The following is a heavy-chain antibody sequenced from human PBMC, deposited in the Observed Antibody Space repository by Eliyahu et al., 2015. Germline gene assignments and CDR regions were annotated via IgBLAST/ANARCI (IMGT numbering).Heavy chain of an antibody. Sequence: EVQLVESGGGLVQPGGSXRLSXAXSGXTFXSXSMNWVRQAPGKGLEWVSYISSSSSTIYYADSVKGRFTISRDNAKNSLYLQMNSLRDEDTAVYYCARGTDYAIYGMDVWGQGTTVTVSS. V-gene: IGHV3-48*02. CDR3: ARGTDYAIYGMDV. CDR1: GXTFXSXS. CDR2: ISSSSSTI. D-gene: IGHD4-17*01. J-gene: IGHJ6*02.